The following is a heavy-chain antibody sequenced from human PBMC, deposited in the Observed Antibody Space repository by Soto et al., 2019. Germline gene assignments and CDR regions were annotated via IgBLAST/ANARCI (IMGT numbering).Heavy chain of an antibody. Sequence: SVKVSCKASGGTFSSYTISWVRQAPGQGLEWMGRIIPILGIANYAQKFQGRVTITADKSTSKKQFSLGLRFVTAADTAVYYCARGGLIRGVLYYWGQGTLVTVSS. V-gene: IGHV1-69*02. CDR2: IIPILGIA. J-gene: IGHJ4*02. D-gene: IGHD3-10*01. CDR3: ARGGLIRGVLYY. CDR1: GGTFSSYT.